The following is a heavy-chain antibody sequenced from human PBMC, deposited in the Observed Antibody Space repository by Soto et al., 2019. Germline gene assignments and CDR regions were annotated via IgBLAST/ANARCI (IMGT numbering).Heavy chain of an antibody. D-gene: IGHD6-19*01. V-gene: IGHV3-43*02. J-gene: IGHJ3*02. Sequence: GGSLRLSCAASGFTFNGYTMNWVRQAPGKGLEWVSFISGGGSSKDYADSVKGRFTISRDNSKNSPYLQMNSLRTEDNAVEYCAAEMAIALGKPAMDAFDIWGQGTMVTVSS. CDR1: GFTFNGYT. CDR2: ISGGGSSK. CDR3: AAEMAIALGKPAMDAFDI.